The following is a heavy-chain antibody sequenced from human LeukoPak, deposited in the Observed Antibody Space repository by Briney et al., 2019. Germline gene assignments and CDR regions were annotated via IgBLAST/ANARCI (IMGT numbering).Heavy chain of an antibody. V-gene: IGHV3-11*06. J-gene: IGHJ4*02. CDR2: ISSSSSYT. Sequence: GGSLRLSCAASGFTFSDYYMSWIRQAPGKGLEWVSYISSSSSYTNYADSVEGRFTISRDNDKNSLYLQMNSLRAEDTAVYYCARAPATAHYFDYWGQGTLVTVSS. CDR1: GFTFSDYY. CDR3: ARAPATAHYFDY.